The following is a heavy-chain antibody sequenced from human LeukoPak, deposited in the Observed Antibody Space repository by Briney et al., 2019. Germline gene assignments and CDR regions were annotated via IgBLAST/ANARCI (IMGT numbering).Heavy chain of an antibody. CDR1: GFTFSSYE. CDR3: VTCYLWGSFRDPFDF. V-gene: IGHV3-48*03. J-gene: IGHJ4*02. CDR2: ISNSGNTI. D-gene: IGHD3-16*02. Sequence: GGSLRLSCAASGFTFSSYEMNWVRQAPGKGLEWVSYISNSGNTIYYADSVKGRFTISRDNAKNSLYLQMNSLGAEDTAVYYCVTCYLWGSFRDPFDFWGQGTLVTASS.